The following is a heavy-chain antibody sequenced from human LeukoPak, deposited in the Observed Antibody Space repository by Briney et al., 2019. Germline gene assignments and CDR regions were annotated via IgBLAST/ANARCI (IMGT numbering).Heavy chain of an antibody. J-gene: IGHJ6*03. CDR1: GFTFSDYY. CDR3: AREGVLYDFWRRGYYYYMDV. CDR2: ISSSGSTI. D-gene: IGHD3-3*01. V-gene: IGHV3-11*04. Sequence: GGSLRLSCAASGFTFSDYYMSWIRQAPGKGLEWVSCISSSGSTIYYADSVKGRFTISRDNAKNSLYLQMNSLRAKDTAAYYCAREGVLYDFWRRGYYYYMDVWGKGTTVTVSS.